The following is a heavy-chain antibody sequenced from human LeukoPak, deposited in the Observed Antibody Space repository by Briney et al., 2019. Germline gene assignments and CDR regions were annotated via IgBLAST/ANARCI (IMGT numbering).Heavy chain of an antibody. Sequence: AGGSLGLSCAASGFTFDDYVMHWVRQAPGKGLEWVSLISGDGGSAYYGDSVKGRFTISRDNSKNSLYLQMNSLRTEDTALYYCAKDIGSSGWYQYWGQGTLVTVST. CDR3: AKDIGSSGWYQY. D-gene: IGHD6-19*01. CDR2: ISGDGGSA. V-gene: IGHV3-43*02. CDR1: GFTFDDYV. J-gene: IGHJ4*02.